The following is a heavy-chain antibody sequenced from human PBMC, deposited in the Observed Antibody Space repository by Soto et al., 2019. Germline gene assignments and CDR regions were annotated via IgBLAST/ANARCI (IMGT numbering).Heavy chain of an antibody. Sequence: QVPLVQSGAEVKKPGASVKVSYKASGYTFTSYGISWVRQAPGQGLEWMGWISAYNGNTNYAQKLQGRVTMTTDTSTSTAYMELRSLRSDDTAVYYCARDHYGDYVLDAFDIWGQGTMVTVSS. J-gene: IGHJ3*02. CDR2: ISAYNGNT. CDR1: GYTFTSYG. D-gene: IGHD4-17*01. V-gene: IGHV1-18*01. CDR3: ARDHYGDYVLDAFDI.